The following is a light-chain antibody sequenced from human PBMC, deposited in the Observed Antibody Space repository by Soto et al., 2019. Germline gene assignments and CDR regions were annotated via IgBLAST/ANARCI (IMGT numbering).Light chain of an antibody. CDR3: QQYASSPLT. CDR1: QSVGRVY. Sequence: EIVLTQSPGTLSLSPGERATLSCRASQSVGRVYLAWYQQKPGQAPRLLIYHASSRATGIPDRFSGSGSGTDFTLTISRLEPEDFAEFYCQQYASSPLTFGGGTKVQIK. J-gene: IGKJ4*01. V-gene: IGKV3-20*01. CDR2: HAS.